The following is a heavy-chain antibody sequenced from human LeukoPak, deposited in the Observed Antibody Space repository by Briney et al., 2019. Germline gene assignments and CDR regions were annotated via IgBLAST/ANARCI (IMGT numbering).Heavy chain of an antibody. CDR1: GFTFNNYA. V-gene: IGHV3-23*01. J-gene: IGHJ6*03. CDR3: ARDSDSSGWLDYYMDV. Sequence: GGSLRLSCVASGFTFNNYAMTWVRQAPGKGLEWVSAISGSGYSTYYADSVKGRFTISRDNAKNSLYLQMNSLRAEDTAVYYCARDSDSSGWLDYYMDVWGKGTTVTISS. D-gene: IGHD6-19*01. CDR2: ISGSGYST.